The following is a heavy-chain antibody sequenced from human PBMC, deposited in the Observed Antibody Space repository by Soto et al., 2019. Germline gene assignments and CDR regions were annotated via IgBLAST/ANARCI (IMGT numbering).Heavy chain of an antibody. CDR1: SDSIRNFN. J-gene: IGHJ2*01. CDR3: ARGMGRYFDL. CDR2: FSLSWRS. Sequence: SEALSLTWTVSSDSIRNFNYGWIRPPAGKGLESLGLFSLSWRSNYNPPLQSRVTMSVDTSNNQFSLRLTSVSAADTAVYFCARGMGRYFDLWGRGTMVTVS. D-gene: IGHD2-8*01. V-gene: IGHV4-4*07.